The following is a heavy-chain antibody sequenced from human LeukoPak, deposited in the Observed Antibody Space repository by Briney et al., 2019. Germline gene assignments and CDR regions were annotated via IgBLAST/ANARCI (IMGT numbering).Heavy chain of an antibody. CDR1: GGSISSYY. V-gene: IGHV4-59*01. CDR2: IYYSGST. CDR3: ARTIIAVADTHFDY. D-gene: IGHD6-19*01. Sequence: SETLSLTCTVSGGSISSYYWSWIRQPPGKGLEWIGYIYYSGSTNYNPSLKSRVTISVDTSKNQFSLKLSSVTAADTAVYYCARTIIAVADTHFDYWGQGTLVTVSS. J-gene: IGHJ4*02.